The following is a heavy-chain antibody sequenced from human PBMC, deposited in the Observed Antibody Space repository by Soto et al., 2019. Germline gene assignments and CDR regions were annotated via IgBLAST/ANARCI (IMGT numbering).Heavy chain of an antibody. J-gene: IGHJ3*02. V-gene: IGHV4-31*03. CDR2: IYYSGST. D-gene: IGHD6-13*01. CDR1: GGSISSGGYY. Sequence: QVQLQESGPGLVKPSQTLSLTCTVSGGSISSGGYYWSWIRQHPGKGLEWIGYIYYSGSTYYNPSLKSRINISVDTSKNQFSLKLSSVTAADTAVYYCARRIAAAGGLGAFDIWGQGTMVTVSS. CDR3: ARRIAAAGGLGAFDI.